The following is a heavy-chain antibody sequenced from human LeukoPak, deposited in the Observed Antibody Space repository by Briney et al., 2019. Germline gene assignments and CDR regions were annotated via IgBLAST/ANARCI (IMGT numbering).Heavy chain of an antibody. CDR3: AELGITMIGGV. V-gene: IGHV3-48*03. D-gene: IGHD3-10*02. Sequence: GGPLRLSCAASGFTFNSYEINWVRQAPGKGLEGVSYISGSVSTIYYADSVKGRFTISRDNAKNSLYLQMNSLRAEDTAVYYCAELGITMIGGVWGKGTTVTISS. CDR1: GFTFNSYE. CDR2: ISGSVSTI. J-gene: IGHJ6*04.